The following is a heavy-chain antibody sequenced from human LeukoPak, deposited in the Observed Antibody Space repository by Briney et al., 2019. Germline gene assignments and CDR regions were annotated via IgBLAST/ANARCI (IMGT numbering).Heavy chain of an antibody. V-gene: IGHV3-48*01. D-gene: IGHD3-10*02. CDR2: ISSSSGTI. CDR3: AELGITMIGGV. Sequence: GGSLRLSCAASGFSFSSYSMNWLRQASGKGPEWVSYISSSSGTIYYSDSVKGRFTISRDNAKNSLYLQMNSLRAEDTAVYYCAELGITMIGGVWGKGTTVTISS. J-gene: IGHJ6*04. CDR1: GFSFSSYS.